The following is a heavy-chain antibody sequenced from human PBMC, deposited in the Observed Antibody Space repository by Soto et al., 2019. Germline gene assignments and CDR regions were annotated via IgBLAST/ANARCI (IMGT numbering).Heavy chain of an antibody. D-gene: IGHD3-16*01. CDR2: IHYSGSI. Sequence: QVQLQQSGPGLVKPSQTLSLTCTVSGGSISYEYFHWTWIRQSPGTGLEWIGYIHYSGSIIYNPSLNSRVTTSVDTSKNQFALLPSSLTAADTAVYLCAREDDGGNSVYYGLDVWGQGTTFTV. V-gene: IGHV4-30-4*08. CDR1: GGSISYEYFH. CDR3: AREDDGGNSVYYGLDV. J-gene: IGHJ6*02.